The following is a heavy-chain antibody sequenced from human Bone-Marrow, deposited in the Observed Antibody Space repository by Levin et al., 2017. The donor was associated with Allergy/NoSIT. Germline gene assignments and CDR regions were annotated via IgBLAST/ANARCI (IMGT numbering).Heavy chain of an antibody. V-gene: IGHV7-4-1*01. Sequence: GASVKVSCKASGYTFTNYALNWVRQAPGQGLEWMGQINTNTGNPTYAPGFTGRFVFSLDTSVSTAYLQIHNLEAADTAVYYCAANYRYFYMDVWGKGTTVTVSS. CDR2: INTNTGNP. J-gene: IGHJ6*03. CDR3: AANYRYFYMDV. D-gene: IGHD1-26*01. CDR1: GYTFTNYA.